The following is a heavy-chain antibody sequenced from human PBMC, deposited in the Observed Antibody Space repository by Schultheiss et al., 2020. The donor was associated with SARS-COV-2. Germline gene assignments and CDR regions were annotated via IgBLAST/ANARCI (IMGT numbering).Heavy chain of an antibody. V-gene: IGHV3-53*01. CDR2: IYGGGST. D-gene: IGHD6-19*01. CDR3: AKDLSSRSDY. CDR1: GFTFRNYV. Sequence: GGSLRLSCAASGFTFRNYVMSWVRQTPRKGLEWVSIIYGGGSTNYADSVKGRFTISGDNSKNTLYLQMNSLRAEDTALYYCAKDLSSRSDYWGQGTLVTVSS. J-gene: IGHJ4*02.